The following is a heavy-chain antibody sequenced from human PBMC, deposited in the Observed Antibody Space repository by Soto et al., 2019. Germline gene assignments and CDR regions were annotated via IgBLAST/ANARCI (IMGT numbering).Heavy chain of an antibody. J-gene: IGHJ5*02. D-gene: IGHD6-19*01. Sequence: GGSLRLSCAASGFTFSSYAMSWVRQAPGKGLEWVSAISGSGGSTYYADSVKGRFTISRDNSKNTLYLQMNSLRAEDTAVYYCAKDPEDSSGWYVPWFDPWGQGTLVTVSS. CDR2: ISGSGGST. CDR3: AKDPEDSSGWYVPWFDP. V-gene: IGHV3-23*01. CDR1: GFTFSSYA.